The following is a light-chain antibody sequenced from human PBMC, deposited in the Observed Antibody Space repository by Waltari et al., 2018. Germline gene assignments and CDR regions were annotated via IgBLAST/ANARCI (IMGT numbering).Light chain of an antibody. CDR3: QQYYDIPLT. J-gene: IGKJ1*01. CDR2: WAS. V-gene: IGKV4-1*01. Sequence: DIVMTQSPDSLDVSLGERATFSCKSSQSLLYTSNKKNHLAWYQQKPGQPPKLLIYWASARESGVPDRCSGSGSGTDFTLTISSLQAEDVAVYYCQQYYDIPLTFGQGTKVEIK. CDR1: QSLLYTSNKKNH.